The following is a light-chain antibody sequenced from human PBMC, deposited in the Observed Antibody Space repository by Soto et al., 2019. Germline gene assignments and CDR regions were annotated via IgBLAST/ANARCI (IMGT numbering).Light chain of an antibody. V-gene: IGLV2-14*01. Sequence: QSALTQPASVSGSPGQWITISCTGTSSDFGGYNFVSWYQHHPGTPPKLIIYEVIHRPSGVSNRFSGSKSAITASLTISGLQVEDEADYFCSSYSSTTTREVFGTGTKVTVL. CDR1: SSDFGGYNF. CDR3: SSYSSTTTREV. J-gene: IGLJ1*01. CDR2: EVI.